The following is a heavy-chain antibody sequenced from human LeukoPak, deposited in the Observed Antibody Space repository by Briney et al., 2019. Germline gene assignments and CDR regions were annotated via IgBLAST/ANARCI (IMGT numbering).Heavy chain of an antibody. CDR2: INPNSGGT. V-gene: IGHV1-2*04. Sequence: ASVKVSCKASGYTFTGYYMHWVRQAPGQGLEWMGWINPNSGGTNYAQKFQGWVTMTRDTSISTAYMELSRLRSDDTAVYYCARDGSGSSESFDYWGQGTLVTVSS. CDR3: ARDGSGSSESFDY. J-gene: IGHJ4*02. D-gene: IGHD3-10*01. CDR1: GYTFTGYY.